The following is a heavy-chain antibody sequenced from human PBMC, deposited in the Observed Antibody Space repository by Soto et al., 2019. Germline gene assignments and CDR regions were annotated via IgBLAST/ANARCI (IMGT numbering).Heavy chain of an antibody. D-gene: IGHD2-15*01. Sequence: PGGSLRLSSAASGFTFSSYSMNWVRQAPEKGLEWVSYISSSSSTIYYADSVKGRFTISRDNAKNSLYLQMNSLRAEDTAVYYCARVPNSGDYYYYYMVVWGKGTTVTVSS. J-gene: IGHJ6*03. CDR3: ARVPNSGDYYYYYMVV. V-gene: IGHV3-48*01. CDR2: ISSSSSTI. CDR1: GFTFSSYS.